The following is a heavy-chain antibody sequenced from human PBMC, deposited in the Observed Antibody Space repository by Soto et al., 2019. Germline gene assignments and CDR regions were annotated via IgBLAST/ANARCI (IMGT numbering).Heavy chain of an antibody. CDR3: ARVRNPDSSGYYQELYYYYGMDV. V-gene: IGHV1-8*01. J-gene: IGHJ6*02. CDR1: GYTFTSYD. CDR2: MNPNSGNT. Sequence: QVQLVQSGAEVKKPGASVKVSCKASGYTFTSYDINWVRQATGQGLEWMGWMNPNSGNTGYAQKCQGRVTMTRNTSISTAYMELSSLRSEDTAVYYCARVRNPDSSGYYQELYYYYGMDVWGQGTTVTVSS. D-gene: IGHD3-22*01.